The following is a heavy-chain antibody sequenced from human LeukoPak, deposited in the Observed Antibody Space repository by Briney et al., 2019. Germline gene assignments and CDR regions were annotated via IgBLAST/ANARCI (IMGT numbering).Heavy chain of an antibody. Sequence: GGSLRLSCEGSAFIFSGHWMNWVRQTPGKGLEWVASIKEDGSERQYVDSVKGRFSISRDNTKGSLFLQLNSLRAEDTAVYYCAKSGMGAFDYWGQGTLVTISS. CDR2: IKEDGSER. J-gene: IGHJ4*02. CDR1: AFIFSGHW. D-gene: IGHD1-26*01. V-gene: IGHV3-7*03. CDR3: AKSGMGAFDY.